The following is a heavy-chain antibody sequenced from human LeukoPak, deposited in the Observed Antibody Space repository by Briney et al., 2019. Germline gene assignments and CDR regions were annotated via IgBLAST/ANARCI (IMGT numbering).Heavy chain of an antibody. CDR2: MNPNSGNT. V-gene: IGHV1-8*01. CDR3: ARPLQDIVVVVAATFDAFDI. D-gene: IGHD2-15*01. CDR1: GYTFTSYD. Sequence: GASVKVSCKASGYTFTSYDINWVRQATGQGLEWMGWMNPNSGNTGYAQKFQGRVTMTRNTSISTAYMELSSLRSEDTAVYYCARPLQDIVVVVAATFDAFDIWGQGTMVTVPS. J-gene: IGHJ3*02.